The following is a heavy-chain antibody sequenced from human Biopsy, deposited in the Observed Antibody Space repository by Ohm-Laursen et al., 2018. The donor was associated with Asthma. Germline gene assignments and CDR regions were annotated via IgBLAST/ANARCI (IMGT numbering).Heavy chain of an antibody. CDR2: IWYDGRKK. V-gene: IGHV3-33*01. CDR3: ARLAYYDRSGTHYFDH. CDR1: GITFSTYG. J-gene: IGHJ4*02. Sequence: SSLRLSCAASGITFSTYGMHWVRQAPGKGLEWVSFIWYDGRKKTYADSVKGRFTISRDNSKNTLYLQMNSLRAEDTAVYFCARLAYYDRSGTHYFDHWGQGNLVTVSS. D-gene: IGHD3-22*01.